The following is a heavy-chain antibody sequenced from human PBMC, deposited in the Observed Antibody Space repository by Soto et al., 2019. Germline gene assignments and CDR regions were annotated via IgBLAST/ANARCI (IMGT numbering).Heavy chain of an antibody. CDR2: IFSNDEK. V-gene: IGHV2-26*01. CDR1: GFSLSNARMG. D-gene: IGHD6-13*01. Sequence: VSGPTLVNPTETLTLTCTVSGFSLSNARMGVSWIRQPPGKALEWLAHIFSNDEKSYSTSLKSRLTISKDTSKSQVVLTMTNMDPVDTATYYCARIRAYSSSWYDYLGDGWFDPWGQGTLVTVSS. J-gene: IGHJ5*02. CDR3: ARIRAYSSSWYDYLGDGWFDP.